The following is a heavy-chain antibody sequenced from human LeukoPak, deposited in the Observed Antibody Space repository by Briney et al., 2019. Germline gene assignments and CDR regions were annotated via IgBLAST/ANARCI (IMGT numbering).Heavy chain of an antibody. J-gene: IGHJ6*03. CDR3: ARVLWDSSSSLDYYYYMDV. Sequence: SGTLSLTCAVSGGSGGSISSSNFWSWVRQPPGKGLEWIGEIYHSGSTNYNPSLKSRVTISVDTSKNQFSLKLSSVTAADTAVYYCARVLWDSSSSLDYYYYMDVWGKGTTVTVSS. CDR1: GGSGGSISSSNF. CDR2: IYHSGST. D-gene: IGHD6-6*01. V-gene: IGHV4-4*02.